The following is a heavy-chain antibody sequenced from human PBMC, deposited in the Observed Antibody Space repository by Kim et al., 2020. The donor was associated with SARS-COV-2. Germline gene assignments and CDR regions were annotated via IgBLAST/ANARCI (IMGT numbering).Heavy chain of an antibody. Sequence: QKFQGRGTITRDTSAGTAYMELSSLRSEDTAVYYCARGGSSSWPRGWFDPWGQGTLVTVSS. D-gene: IGHD6-13*01. V-gene: IGHV1-3*01. CDR3: ARGGSSSWPRGWFDP. J-gene: IGHJ5*02.